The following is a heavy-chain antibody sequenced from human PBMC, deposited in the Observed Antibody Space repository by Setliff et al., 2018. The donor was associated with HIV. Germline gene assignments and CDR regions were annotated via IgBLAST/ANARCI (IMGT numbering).Heavy chain of an antibody. D-gene: IGHD3-10*01. CDR1: GGTFSSYA. CDR2: IIPIFGTA. V-gene: IGHV1-69*13. Sequence: SVKVSCKASGGTFSSYAISWVRQAPGQGLEWMGGIIPIFGTATYAQKFQGRVTITADESTSTAYMELSSLRSEDTAVYYCARGTGYGSGSYYRVFWFDPWGQGTLVTVSS. J-gene: IGHJ5*02. CDR3: ARGTGYGSGSYYRVFWFDP.